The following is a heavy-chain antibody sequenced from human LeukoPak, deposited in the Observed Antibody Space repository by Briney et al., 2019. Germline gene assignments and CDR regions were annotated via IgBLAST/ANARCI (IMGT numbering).Heavy chain of an antibody. Sequence: GGSLRPSCAAAGFTFTDSWMHWVRQAPGKGLVWVSRISDDGSTTWYADSVKGRFTISRDNAKNTLYLQMSSLRAEDSAVYYCARDGGNGRYDYWGQGTLVTVSS. CDR1: GFTFTDSW. CDR2: ISDDGSTT. CDR3: ARDGGNGRYDY. J-gene: IGHJ4*02. D-gene: IGHD3-16*01. V-gene: IGHV3-74*01.